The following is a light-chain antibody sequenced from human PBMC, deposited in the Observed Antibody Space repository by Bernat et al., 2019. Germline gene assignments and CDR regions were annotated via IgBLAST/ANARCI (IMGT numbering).Light chain of an antibody. Sequence: SDELTQPPSVSVSPGQTARITCSGDTLPKKYAYWYQQKSGKAPLLVTDEDRKRPSGIPERFSGSSSGTMATLTISVAQVEDEADYYCYSTDSSGNHGVFGTGTKVSVL. J-gene: IGLJ1*01. CDR1: TLPKKY. CDR2: EDR. V-gene: IGLV3-10*01. CDR3: YSTDSSGNHGV.